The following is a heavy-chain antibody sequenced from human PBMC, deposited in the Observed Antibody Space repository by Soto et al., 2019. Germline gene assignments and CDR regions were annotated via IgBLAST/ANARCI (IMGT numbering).Heavy chain of an antibody. Sequence: TLSLTCTVSGGSISNYYWSWIRHPPGKKLEWIGYIYFRGSTYYSPSLKGRGTISVDTSKNQFSLKLSSVTAADTAVYYCARIYDNSAYVDYWGQGTLVTVSS. CDR1: GGSISNYY. J-gene: IGHJ4*02. V-gene: IGHV4-59*08. D-gene: IGHD3-22*01. CDR3: ARIYDNSAYVDY. CDR2: IYFRGST.